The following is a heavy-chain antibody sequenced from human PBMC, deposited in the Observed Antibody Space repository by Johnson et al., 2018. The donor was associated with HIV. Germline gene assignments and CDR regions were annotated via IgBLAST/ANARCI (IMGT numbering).Heavy chain of an antibody. CDR1: GFTFSRYA. CDR2: ISGSGGRP. D-gene: IGHD1-26*01. Sequence: EVQLVESGGGLVQPGGSLRLSCAASGFTFSRYAMSWVRQAPGKGLDWVSAISGSGGRPYYADSVKGRFTISRDNSKNTLYLQMNSLRDEDTAVYYCVTADRGSAWGQGTMVTVSS. CDR3: VTADRGSA. V-gene: IGHV3-23*04. J-gene: IGHJ3*01.